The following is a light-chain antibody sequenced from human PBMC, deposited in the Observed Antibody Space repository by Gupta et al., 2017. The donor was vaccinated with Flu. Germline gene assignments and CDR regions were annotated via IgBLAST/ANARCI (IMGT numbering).Light chain of an antibody. V-gene: IGKV1-39*01. CDR1: QRITSY. CDR2: TAS. J-gene: IGKJ2*01. Sequence: PSSLSASVGDRVTITCRASQRITSYLNWYQHKPGKAPKLLIYTASNLQSGVPSRFSDSGSGTEFTLTISRLQPEDFATYSCQHRDNTPYTFGQGTKMEIK. CDR3: QHRDNTPYT.